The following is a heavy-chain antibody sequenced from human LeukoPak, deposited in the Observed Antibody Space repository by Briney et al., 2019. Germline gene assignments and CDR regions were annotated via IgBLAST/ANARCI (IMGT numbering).Heavy chain of an antibody. CDR3: ARDVMIGGGSCYSGWFDP. Sequence: ASVKVSCKASGYTFAGYYMHWERQAPGQGLEWMGRINPNSGGTNYAQKFQGWVTMTRDTSISTAYMELSRLRSDDTAVYYYARDVMIGGGSCYSGWFDPWGQGTLVTVSS. CDR2: INPNSGGT. CDR1: GYTFAGYY. J-gene: IGHJ5*02. V-gene: IGHV1-2*04. D-gene: IGHD2-15*01.